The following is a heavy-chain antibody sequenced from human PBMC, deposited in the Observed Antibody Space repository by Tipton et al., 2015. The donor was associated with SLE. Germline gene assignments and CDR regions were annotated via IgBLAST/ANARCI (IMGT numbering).Heavy chain of an antibody. CDR1: GGSISSSSYY. V-gene: IGHV4-39*01. CDR2: ISYSGST. D-gene: IGHD3-22*01. CDR3: ARVFYDSSAYPYWYFDL. J-gene: IGHJ2*01. Sequence: TLSLTCTVSGGSISSSSYYWGWIRQPPGKGLEWIGSISYSGSTYYNPSLKSRATISVDTSKNQFSLKLSSVTAADTAVYYCARVFYDSSAYPYWYFDLWGRGTLVTVSS.